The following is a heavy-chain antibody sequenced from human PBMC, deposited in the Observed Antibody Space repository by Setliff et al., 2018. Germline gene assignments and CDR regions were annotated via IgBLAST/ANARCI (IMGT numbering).Heavy chain of an antibody. D-gene: IGHD4-17*01. J-gene: IGHJ4*01. CDR3: ARADHLVTTTFDY. V-gene: IGHV7-4-1*02. CDR1: GYSLSNYV. Sequence: ASVKVSCKTSGYSLSNYVMNWVRQAPGQGLEWMGWIDTKTGDPTYAQGYTGRFAFSLDTSDSATYLDISNLKAEDTATYYCARADHLVTTTFDYWGQGTLVTVSS. CDR2: IDTKTGDP.